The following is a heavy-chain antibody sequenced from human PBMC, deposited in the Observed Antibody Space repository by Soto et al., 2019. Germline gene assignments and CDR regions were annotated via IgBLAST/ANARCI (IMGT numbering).Heavy chain of an antibody. D-gene: IGHD5-12*01. CDR1: GGSISSGDYY. V-gene: IGHV4-30-4*01. CDR3: ARDLRRDGYNYRRHYYYYGMDV. CDR2: IYYSGST. Sequence: SETLSLTCTVSGGSISSGDYYWSWIRQPPGKGLEWIGYIYYSGSTYYNPSLKSRVTISVDTSKNQFSLKLSSVTAADTAAYYCARDLRRDGYNYRRHYYYYGMDVWGQGTTVTVSS. J-gene: IGHJ6*02.